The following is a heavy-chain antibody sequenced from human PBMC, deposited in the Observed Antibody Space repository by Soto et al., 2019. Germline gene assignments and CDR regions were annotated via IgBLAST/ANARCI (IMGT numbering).Heavy chain of an antibody. CDR1: GGSFSGYY. CDR3: ARAQCGGDCYSPQSLPNYYYGMDV. Sequence: QVQLQQWGAGLLKPSETLSLTCAVYGGSFSGYYWSWIRQPPGKGLEWIGEINHSGSTNYNPSLRCGGTIPLYPSTNQSSLKLSSVTAADTAVYYCARAQCGGDCYSPQSLPNYYYGMDVWGQGTTVTVSS. J-gene: IGHJ6*02. V-gene: IGHV4-34*01. CDR2: INHSGST. D-gene: IGHD2-21*02.